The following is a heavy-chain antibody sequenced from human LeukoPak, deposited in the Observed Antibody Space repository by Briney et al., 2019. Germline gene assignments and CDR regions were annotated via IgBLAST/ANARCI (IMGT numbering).Heavy chain of an antibody. J-gene: IGHJ4*02. D-gene: IGHD3-22*01. CDR2: ISYDGSNK. CDR1: GFTFSSYA. V-gene: IGHV3-30*04. Sequence: GRSLRLSCAASGFTFSSYAMHWVRQAPGKGLEWVAVISYDGSNKYYADSVKGRFTISRDNSKNTLYLQMNSLRAGDTAVYYCARNYYDSSGYYLFAYWGQGTLVTVSS. CDR3: ARNYYDSSGYYLFAY.